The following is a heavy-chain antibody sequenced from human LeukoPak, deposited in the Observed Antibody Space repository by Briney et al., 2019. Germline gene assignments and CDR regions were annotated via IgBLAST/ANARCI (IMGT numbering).Heavy chain of an antibody. CDR1: GGSISSGAYY. Sequence: SQTLSLTCTVSGGSISSGAYYWTWIRQHPGKGLEWSGYIHYSGTTYYDPSLKSRLTISLDTSKNQFFLKLSSVTAADTAFYYCARVSHTMARAVVNWGQGILVTVSS. V-gene: IGHV4-31*03. D-gene: IGHD3-10*01. J-gene: IGHJ4*02. CDR3: ARVSHTMARAVVN. CDR2: IHYSGTT.